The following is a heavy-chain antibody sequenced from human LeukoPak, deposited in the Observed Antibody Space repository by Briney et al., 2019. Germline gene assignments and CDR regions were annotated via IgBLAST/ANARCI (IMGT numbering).Heavy chain of an antibody. V-gene: IGHV3-30*18. CDR2: ISYDGSNK. CDR3: AKDLRSYYDSSGCDY. D-gene: IGHD3-22*01. Sequence: PGRSLRLSCAASGFTFSSYGMHWVRQAPGKGLEWGAVISYDGSNKYYADSVKGRFTSSRDNSKNTLYLQMNSLRAEDTAVYYCAKDLRSYYDSSGCDYWGQGTLVTVSS. J-gene: IGHJ4*02. CDR1: GFTFSSYG.